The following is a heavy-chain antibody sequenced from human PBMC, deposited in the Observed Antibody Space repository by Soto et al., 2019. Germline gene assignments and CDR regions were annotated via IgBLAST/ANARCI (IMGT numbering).Heavy chain of an antibody. J-gene: IGHJ4*02. CDR1: GFTVSSYA. Sequence: GGSLRLSCAASGFTVSSYAMSWVRQAPGRGLEWVSAISGSGGSTYYADSVKGRFTISGDNSKNTLYLQMNSLRAEDTAVYYCAKGGNYFDYWGQGTLVTVSS. V-gene: IGHV3-23*01. CDR3: AKGGNYFDY. CDR2: ISGSGGST. D-gene: IGHD5-12*01.